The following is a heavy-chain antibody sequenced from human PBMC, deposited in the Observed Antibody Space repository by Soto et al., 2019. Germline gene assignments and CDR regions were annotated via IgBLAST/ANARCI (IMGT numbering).Heavy chain of an antibody. CDR3: ANPQGWPVTPFDH. CDR1: GFTFSSFG. J-gene: IGHJ4*02. V-gene: IGHV3-23*01. D-gene: IGHD4-17*01. Sequence: EVQLLESGGGLVQPGGSLRISCAASGFTFSSFGMSWVRQTPGKGLEWVSAISGFGDDTYYADSVKGRFTISRDNSKNMLYLQMNSLRADDTAVYYCANPQGWPVTPFDHWGQGTLVTVSS. CDR2: ISGFGDDT.